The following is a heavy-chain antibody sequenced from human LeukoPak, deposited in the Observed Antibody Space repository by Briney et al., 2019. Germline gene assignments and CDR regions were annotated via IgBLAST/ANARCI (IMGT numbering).Heavy chain of an antibody. CDR1: GGSISSGTYY. J-gene: IGHJ4*02. D-gene: IGHD3-10*01. Sequence: PSETLSLTCIVSGGSISSGTYYWGWIRQPPGKGLEWIGSIYYSGSTYYNPSLKSRVTISVDTSKNQFSLKLSSVTAADTAVYYCARDPYGSGNYYTYFDYWGQGTLVTVSS. CDR2: IYYSGST. V-gene: IGHV4-39*02. CDR3: ARDPYGSGNYYTYFDY.